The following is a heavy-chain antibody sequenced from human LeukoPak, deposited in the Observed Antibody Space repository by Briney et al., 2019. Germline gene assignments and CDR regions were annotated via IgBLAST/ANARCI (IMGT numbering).Heavy chain of an antibody. J-gene: IGHJ4*02. Sequence: GGSLRLSCAASGFAFSGYAMSWVRQAPGKGLEWVSGISGRGDKIYYADSVKGRFTISRDNSRNTLRLQMNSLRDEDTAVYYCAARIPNNAGPFDCGGQGTLAFVS. D-gene: IGHD1-14*01. V-gene: IGHV3-23*01. CDR1: GFAFSGYA. CDR3: AARIPNNAGPFDC. CDR2: ISGRGDKI.